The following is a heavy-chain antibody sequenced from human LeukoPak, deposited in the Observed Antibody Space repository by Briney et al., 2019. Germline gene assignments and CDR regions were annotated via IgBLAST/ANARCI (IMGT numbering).Heavy chain of an antibody. CDR3: ARTGYSGYEFDY. V-gene: IGHV5-51*01. CDR2: IYPSDSDI. D-gene: IGHD5-12*01. Sequence: GESLKISCKGFGYSFTNYWIGWVRQMPGKGLEWMGIIYPSDSDIRNSPSFQGQVTISADKSSSTAYLQWSSLKASDSAMYYCARTGYSGYEFDYWGQGTLVTVSS. J-gene: IGHJ4*02. CDR1: GYSFTNYW.